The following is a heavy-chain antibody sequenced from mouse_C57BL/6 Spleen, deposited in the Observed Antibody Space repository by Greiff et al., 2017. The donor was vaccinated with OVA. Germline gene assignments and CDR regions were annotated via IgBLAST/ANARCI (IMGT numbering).Heavy chain of an antibody. Sequence: QVQLQQSGAELVRPGASVKMSCKASGYTFTSYNMHWVKQTPRQGLEWIGALYPGNGDTSYNQKFKGKAPLTVDKSSSTAYMQLSSLTSEDSAGYVGARSGVRGSYFDYWGQGTTLTVSS. J-gene: IGHJ2*01. CDR3: ARSGVRGSYFDY. CDR2: LYPGNGDT. D-gene: IGHD2-14*01. V-gene: IGHV1-12*01. CDR1: GYTFTSYN.